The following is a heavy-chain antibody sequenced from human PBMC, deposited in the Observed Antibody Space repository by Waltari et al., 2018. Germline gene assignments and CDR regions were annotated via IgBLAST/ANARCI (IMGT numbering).Heavy chain of an antibody. V-gene: IGHV4-39*01. D-gene: IGHD3-22*01. J-gene: IGHJ6*02. Sequence: QLQLQESGPGLVKPSETLSLTCTVSGGSISSSSYYWGWIRQPPGKGLEWIGSIYYSGSTYYNPSLKSRVTRSVDTAKNQFSLKLSSVTAADTAVYYCATTFTYYYDSSGSRYGMDVWGQGTTVTVSS. CDR3: ATTFTYYYDSSGSRYGMDV. CDR2: IYYSGST. CDR1: GGSISSSSYY.